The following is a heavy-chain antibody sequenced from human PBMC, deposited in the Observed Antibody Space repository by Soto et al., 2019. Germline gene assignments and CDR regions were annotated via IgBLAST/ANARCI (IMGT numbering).Heavy chain of an antibody. V-gene: IGHV3-23*01. D-gene: IGHD3-3*01. CDR1: GFIFSSDW. CDR2: ISGSGSSA. Sequence: GGSLRLSCAASGFIFSSDWMHWVRQAAGKGLEWVSAISGSGSSAYYADSVKGRFTVSRDNSKNTLYLHVNRLRAEDTAVYYCAKGMGDFWSGYTHYYYYYMDVWGQGTTVTVSS. J-gene: IGHJ6*03. CDR3: AKGMGDFWSGYTHYYYYYMDV.